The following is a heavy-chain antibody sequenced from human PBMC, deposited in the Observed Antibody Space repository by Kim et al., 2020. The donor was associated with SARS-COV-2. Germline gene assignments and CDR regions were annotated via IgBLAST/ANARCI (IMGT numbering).Heavy chain of an antibody. Sequence: GGSLRLSCAASEFTFSNYWMNWVRQAPGKGLVWVSRINSDGSTTNYADSVKGRFAVSRDNAKNTLYLQMHSLRAEDTAVYYCAKQTYRAYGMDVWGQGTPVTVSS. CDR2: INSDGSTT. V-gene: IGHV3-74*01. J-gene: IGHJ6*02. CDR3: AKQTYRAYGMDV. CDR1: EFTFSNYW. D-gene: IGHD1-26*01.